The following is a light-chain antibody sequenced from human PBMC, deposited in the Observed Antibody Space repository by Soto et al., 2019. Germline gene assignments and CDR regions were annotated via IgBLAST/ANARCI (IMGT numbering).Light chain of an antibody. CDR2: EVV. Sequence: QSVLTQPPSASGSPGQSVTISCTGTKSDIGVYDFVSWYQHHPGKAPRLIIYEVVQRPSGVPDRFSGSQSGNTASLTVSGLQAADEADYFCKSYAGSNTYVFGSGTKLTVL. CDR3: KSYAGSNTYV. CDR1: KSDIGVYDF. J-gene: IGLJ1*01. V-gene: IGLV2-8*01.